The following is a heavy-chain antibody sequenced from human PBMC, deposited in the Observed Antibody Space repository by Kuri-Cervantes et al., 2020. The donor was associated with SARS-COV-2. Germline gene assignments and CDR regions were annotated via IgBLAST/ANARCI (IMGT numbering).Heavy chain of an antibody. CDR3: AGRPYSSGWYEGIDY. D-gene: IGHD6-19*01. CDR1: GGTFSSYA. Sequence: SVKVSCKASGGTFSSYAISWVRQAPGQGLEWMGRIIPIFGTANYAQKFQGRVTITADESTSTAYMELSSLRSEDTAVYYCAGRPYSSGWYEGIDYWGQGTLVTVSS. J-gene: IGHJ4*02. V-gene: IGHV1-69*13. CDR2: IIPIFGTA.